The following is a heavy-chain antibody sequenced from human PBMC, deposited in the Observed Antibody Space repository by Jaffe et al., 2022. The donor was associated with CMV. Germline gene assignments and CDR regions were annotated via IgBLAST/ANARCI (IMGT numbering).Heavy chain of an antibody. Sequence: QVELVQSGAEVKKPGASVKVACTASGYTFTGHFIHWVRQAPGQGLEWMGWINPNSGGTRYSQKFQGRVTMTRDTSASTVYIELNRLRSDDTAVYYCARGRSTSLYNWFDPWGQGTLVTVSS. CDR1: GYTFTGHF. V-gene: IGHV1-2*02. CDR2: INPNSGGT. J-gene: IGHJ5*02. D-gene: IGHD2-8*01. CDR3: ARGRSTSLYNWFDP.